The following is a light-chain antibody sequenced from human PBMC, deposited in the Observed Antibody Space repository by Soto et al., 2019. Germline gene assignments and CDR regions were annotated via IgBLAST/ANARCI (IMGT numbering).Light chain of an antibody. CDR1: QSISNY. Sequence: FPIMKSPSFRSASVGYRVTINCRASQSISNYLNWYRQKPGKAPKLLIYAASSLQRGVPSTFSGSGSGTEFTLIISRLHPEDFATYYCQQSYSETLTFGQGTKA. CDR3: QQSYSETLT. CDR2: AAS. J-gene: IGKJ1*01. V-gene: IGKV1-39*01.